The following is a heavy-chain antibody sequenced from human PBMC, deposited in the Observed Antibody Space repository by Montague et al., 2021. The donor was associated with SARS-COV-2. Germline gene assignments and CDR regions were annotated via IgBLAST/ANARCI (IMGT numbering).Heavy chain of an antibody. D-gene: IGHD5-18*01. V-gene: IGHV4-34*01. Sequence: SETLSLTCAVYGGSFSGYYWSWIRQPPGKGLEWIGEINHSGSTNYNPSLKSRVTISVDTSKNQFSLKLSSVTAADTAVYYCARGDVDTAMVYYFGYWGQGTLVTVSS. CDR1: GGSFSGYY. CDR2: INHSGST. CDR3: ARGDVDTAMVYYFGY. J-gene: IGHJ4*02.